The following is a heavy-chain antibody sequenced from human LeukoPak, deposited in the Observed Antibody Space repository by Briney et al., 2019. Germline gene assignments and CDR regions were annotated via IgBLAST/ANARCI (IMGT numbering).Heavy chain of an antibody. Sequence: PGGSLRLSCAASGFTFSSYEMNWVRQAPGKGVEWVSYISSSGTTLYYADSVKGRFTTSRDNAKNSLYLQMNSLRAEDTAVYYCARDYYDSGGYYNLDAFDIWGQGTMVTVSS. CDR2: ISSSGTTL. CDR3: ARDYYDSGGYYNLDAFDI. CDR1: GFTFSSYE. V-gene: IGHV3-48*03. D-gene: IGHD3-22*01. J-gene: IGHJ3*02.